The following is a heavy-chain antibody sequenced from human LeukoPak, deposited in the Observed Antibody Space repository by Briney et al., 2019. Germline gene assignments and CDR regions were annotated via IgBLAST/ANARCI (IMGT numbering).Heavy chain of an antibody. CDR2: ISWNSGSI. Sequence: PGGSLRLSCAASGFTFDDYAMHWVRQAPGKGLEWVSGISWNSGSIGYADSVKGRFTISRDNAKNSLYLQMNSLRAEDTAVYYCARDPKVGAIPSFDYWGQGTLVTVSS. J-gene: IGHJ4*02. V-gene: IGHV3-9*01. CDR1: GFTFDDYA. CDR3: ARDPKVGAIPSFDY. D-gene: IGHD1-26*01.